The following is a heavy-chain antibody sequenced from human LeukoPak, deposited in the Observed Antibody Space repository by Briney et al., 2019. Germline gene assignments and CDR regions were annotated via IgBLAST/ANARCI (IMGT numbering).Heavy chain of an antibody. J-gene: IGHJ4*02. CDR2: IIPIFGTA. CDR3: ANFPRDGYNREFY. CDR1: GGTFISYA. Sequence: GASVKVSCKASGGTFISYAISWVRQAPGQGLEWMGGIIPIFGTANYAQKFQGRVTITADESTSTAYMELSSLRSEDTAVYYCANFPRDGYNREFYWGQGTLVTVSS. V-gene: IGHV1-69*13. D-gene: IGHD5-24*01.